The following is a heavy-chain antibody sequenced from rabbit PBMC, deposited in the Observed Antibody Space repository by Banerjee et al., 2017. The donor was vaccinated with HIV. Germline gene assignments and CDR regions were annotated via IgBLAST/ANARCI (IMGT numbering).Heavy chain of an antibody. D-gene: IGHD5-1*01. V-gene: IGHV1S40*01. CDR1: GFDFTTYG. Sequence: QSLEESGGGLVQPEGSLTLTCKASGFDFTTYGINWVRQAPGKGLELIASIDTGSTTTYYASWAKGRFTISKTSSTTVTLQMTSLTAADTATYFCARDLFNYNGRNLWGQGTLVTVS. CDR2: IDTGSTTT. J-gene: IGHJ4*01. CDR3: ARDLFNYNGRNL.